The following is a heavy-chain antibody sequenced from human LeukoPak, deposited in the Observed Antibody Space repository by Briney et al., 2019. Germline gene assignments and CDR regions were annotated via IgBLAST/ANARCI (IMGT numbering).Heavy chain of an antibody. CDR3: ARGGSTSSSYYYYMDV. D-gene: IGHD2-2*01. J-gene: IGHJ6*03. Sequence: GASVKVSCKASGYTFTSYYMHWVRQAPGQGLEWMGIINPSGGSTSYAQKFQGRVTMTRDTSTSTVYMELNSLRSEDTAVYYCARGGSTSSSYYYYMDVWGKGTTVTVSS. CDR1: GYTFTSYY. V-gene: IGHV1-46*01. CDR2: INPSGGST.